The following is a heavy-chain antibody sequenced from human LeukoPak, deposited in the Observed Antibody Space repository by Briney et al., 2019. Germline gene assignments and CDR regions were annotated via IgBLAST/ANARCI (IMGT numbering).Heavy chain of an antibody. CDR1: GGSFSGYY. V-gene: IGHV4-34*01. J-gene: IGHJ4*02. CDR2: FNHSGST. CDR3: ARGETYYDFWSGYYFPH. Sequence: SETLSLTCAVYGGSFSGYYWSWIRQPPGKGLKWIGEFNHSGSTNYSPSLKSRVTISVDTSKNQFSLKLSSVTAADTAVYYCARGETYYDFWSGYYFPHWGQGTLVTVSS. D-gene: IGHD3-3*01.